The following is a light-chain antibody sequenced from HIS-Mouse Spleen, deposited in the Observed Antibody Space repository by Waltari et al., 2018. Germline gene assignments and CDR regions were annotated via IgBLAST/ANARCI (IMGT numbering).Light chain of an antibody. V-gene: IGLV2-8*01. CDR3: SSYAGSNNLGV. Sequence: QSALTQPPSASGPPGQSVTISCTGTRSDVCCYNYVPWYQQHPGKAPKLMIYEVSKRPSGVPDRFSGSKSGNTASLTVSGLQAEDEADYYCSSYAGSNNLGVFGTGTKVTVL. CDR2: EVS. CDR1: RSDVCCYNY. J-gene: IGLJ1*01.